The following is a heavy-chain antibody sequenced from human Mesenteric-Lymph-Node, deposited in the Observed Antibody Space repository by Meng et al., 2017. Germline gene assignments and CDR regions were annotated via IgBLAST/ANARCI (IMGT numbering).Heavy chain of an antibody. CDR1: GYTFTSYG. J-gene: IGHJ4*02. Sequence: ASVKVSCKASGYTFTSYGISWVRQAPGQGLEWMGVINAGSGDTAYAQKFQGRLTMTRDTSTTTLYMELSSLRSEDTAVYYCAKDSHGYGDGGHWGQGTLVTVSS. V-gene: IGHV1-18*01. CDR2: INAGSGDT. CDR3: AKDSHGYGDGGH. D-gene: IGHD4-17*01.